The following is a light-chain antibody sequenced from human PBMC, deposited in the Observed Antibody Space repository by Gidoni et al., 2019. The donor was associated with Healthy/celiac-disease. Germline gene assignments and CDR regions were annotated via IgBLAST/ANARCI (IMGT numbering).Light chain of an antibody. Sequence: DIQMTQSPSTLSASVGDRVTITCRASQSISSWLAWYQQKPGKAPKLLIYKASSLESGVPSRFSGSGSGTEFTLTISSLQPDDCATYYCQQYNSYSQYTFGQGTKLEIK. V-gene: IGKV1-5*03. CDR1: QSISSW. J-gene: IGKJ2*01. CDR3: QQYNSYSQYT. CDR2: KAS.